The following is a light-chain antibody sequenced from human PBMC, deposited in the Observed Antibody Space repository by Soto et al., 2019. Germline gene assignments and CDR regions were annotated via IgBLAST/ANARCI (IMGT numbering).Light chain of an antibody. J-gene: IGKJ1*01. CDR1: RSVSSY. V-gene: IGKV3-11*01. CDR2: DAS. Sequence: EIVLTQSPATLSLSPGERAALCCRASRSVSSYLAWYQQKPGQAPRFLIYDASNRATGIPARFSGSGSGTDFTLTISSLEPEDFAVYYCQQHSNWPWTFGQGTKVDIK. CDR3: QQHSNWPWT.